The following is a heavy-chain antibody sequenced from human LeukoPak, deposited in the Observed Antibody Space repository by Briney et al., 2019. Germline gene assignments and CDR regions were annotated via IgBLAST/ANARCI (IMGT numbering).Heavy chain of an antibody. J-gene: IGHJ5*02. CDR2: ISHDESNE. CDR3: ARKRYNSDVHNWFDP. Sequence: GGSLTLSCAASGFTFRNYGMYWVRQAPGKGLEWVAVISHDESNEYYADSVKGRFTISRDNSKNTLFLQMNSLRIEDTAMYYCARKRYNSDVHNWFDPWGQGTLVTVSS. D-gene: IGHD5-24*01. CDR1: GFTFRNYG. V-gene: IGHV3-30*06.